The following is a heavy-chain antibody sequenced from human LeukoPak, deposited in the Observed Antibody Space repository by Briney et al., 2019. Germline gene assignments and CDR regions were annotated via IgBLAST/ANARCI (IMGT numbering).Heavy chain of an antibody. CDR2: IIPILGIA. CDR1: GGTFSSYA. J-gene: IGHJ4*02. V-gene: IGHV1-69*04. Sequence: GSSVKVSCKASGGTFSSYAISWVRQAPGQGLEWMGRIIPILGIANYAQKFQGRVTITADKSTSTAYMELSSLRSEDTAVYYCARDTTYDSSGYYYAYWGQGTLVTVSS. CDR3: ARDTTYDSSGYYYAY. D-gene: IGHD3-22*01.